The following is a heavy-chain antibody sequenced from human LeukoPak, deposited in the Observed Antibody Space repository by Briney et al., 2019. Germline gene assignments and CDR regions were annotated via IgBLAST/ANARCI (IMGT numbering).Heavy chain of an antibody. D-gene: IGHD6-13*01. CDR3: ARGRAADY. Sequence: SETLSLTCAVYGGSFSGYYWSWIRQPPGKGLEWIGEINHSGSTNYNPSLKSRVTISVDTSKNQFSLKLSSVTAADTAVHYCARGRAADYWGQGTLVTVSS. V-gene: IGHV4-34*01. J-gene: IGHJ4*02. CDR1: GGSFSGYY. CDR2: INHSGST.